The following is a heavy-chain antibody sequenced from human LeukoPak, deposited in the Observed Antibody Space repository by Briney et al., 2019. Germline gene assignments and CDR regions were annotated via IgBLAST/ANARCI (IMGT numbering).Heavy chain of an antibody. CDR3: ATGKGLLWFGEFPQSEFDY. J-gene: IGHJ4*02. D-gene: IGHD3-10*01. CDR1: GYTFTSYD. Sequence: GASVKVSCKASGYTFTSYDINWVRQATGQGLEWMGWMNPNSGNTGYAQKFQGRVTMTRNTSISTAYMELSSLRSEDTAVYYCATGKGLLWFGEFPQSEFDYWGQGTLVTVSS. CDR2: MNPNSGNT. V-gene: IGHV1-8*01.